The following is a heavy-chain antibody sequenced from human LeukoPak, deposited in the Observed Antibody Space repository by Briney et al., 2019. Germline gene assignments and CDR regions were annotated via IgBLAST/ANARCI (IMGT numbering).Heavy chain of an antibody. J-gene: IGHJ3*02. D-gene: IGHD1-26*01. CDR1: GGSISSSSYY. CDR2: ISSSGSTI. Sequence: LSLTCTVSGGSISSSSYYWGWIRQPPGKGLEWVSYISSSGSTIYYADSVKGRFTVSRDNAKNSLYLQMNSLRAEDTAVYYCARSYSGSYYEAFDIWGQGTMVTVSS. CDR3: ARSYSGSYYEAFDI. V-gene: IGHV3-11*04.